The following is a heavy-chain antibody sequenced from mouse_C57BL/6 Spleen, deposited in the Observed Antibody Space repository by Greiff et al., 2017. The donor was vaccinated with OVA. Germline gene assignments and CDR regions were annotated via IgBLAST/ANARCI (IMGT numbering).Heavy chain of an antibody. Sequence: EVQLVESGGGLVQPGESLKLSCESNEYEFPSHDMSWVRKTPEKRLELVAAINSDGGSTYYPDTMERRFIISRDNTKKTLYLQMSSLRSEDTALYYCARRREDYGSSYGYFDVWGTGTTVTVSS. CDR2: INSDGGST. J-gene: IGHJ1*03. CDR1: EYEFPSHD. V-gene: IGHV5-2*01. D-gene: IGHD1-1*01. CDR3: ARRREDYGSSYGYFDV.